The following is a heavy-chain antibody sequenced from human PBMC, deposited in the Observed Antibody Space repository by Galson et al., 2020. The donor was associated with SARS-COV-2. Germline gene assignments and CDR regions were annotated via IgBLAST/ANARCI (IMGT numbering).Heavy chain of an antibody. CDR2: IWNDGSNK. V-gene: IGHV3-33*01. D-gene: IGHD6-13*01. Sequence: GGSLRLSCAASGFTFSSYGLHWVCQAPGKGLEWVAVIWNDGSNKYYADSVKGRFTISRDNSKNTLYLQMNSLRAEDTAAYYCARGVGEDSSSWYGWYFDYWGQGTLVTVSS. CDR3: ARGVGEDSSSWYGWYFDY. J-gene: IGHJ4*02. CDR1: GFTFSSYG.